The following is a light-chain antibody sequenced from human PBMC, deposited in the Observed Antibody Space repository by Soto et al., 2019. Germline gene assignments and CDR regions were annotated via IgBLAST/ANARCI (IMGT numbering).Light chain of an antibody. CDR2: MGS. J-gene: IGKJ4*01. Sequence: DIGMTQSPLSLPVTPGEPASISCRSSQSLLLSNGYNNLDWYLQKPGQSPQVLLYMGSNRASGGPDMFSGSGSGTHFTLKISGGEAEDVGVYYYMQTLQSPLASGVVTKVEIK. CDR3: MQTLQSPLA. V-gene: IGKV2-28*01. CDR1: QSLLLSNGYNN.